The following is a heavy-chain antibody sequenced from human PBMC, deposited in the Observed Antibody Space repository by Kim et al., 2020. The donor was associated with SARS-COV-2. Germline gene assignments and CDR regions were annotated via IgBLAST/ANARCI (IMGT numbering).Heavy chain of an antibody. V-gene: IGHV3-23*01. J-gene: IGHJ6*02. CDR3: AFRSYFGSGRYYSWVYYDGMDV. D-gene: IGHD3-10*01. CDR1: GFTFSSYA. CDR2: ISGSGGNT. Sequence: GGSLRLSCAASGFTFSSYAMTWVRQAPGKGLEWVSAISGSGGNTYYADSVKGRFTISRDNSKNTLYLLMNSLRAEDTAVYYCAFRSYFGSGRYYSWVYYDGMDVWGQGTTVTVSS.